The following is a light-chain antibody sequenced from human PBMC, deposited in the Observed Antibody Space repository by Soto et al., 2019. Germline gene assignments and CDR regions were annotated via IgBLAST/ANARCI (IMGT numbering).Light chain of an antibody. CDR3: HAYDVSLSGPA. V-gene: IGLV2-14*01. CDR1: SSDVGGYNY. J-gene: IGLJ2*01. Sequence: QSALTQPASVSGSPGQSITISCTGTSSDVGGYNYVSWYQQHPGKAPKLMIYDNNNRPSGVPDRFSGSKSGTSASLAITGLQAEDEAEYYCHAYDVSLSGPAFGGGTKLTVL. CDR2: DNN.